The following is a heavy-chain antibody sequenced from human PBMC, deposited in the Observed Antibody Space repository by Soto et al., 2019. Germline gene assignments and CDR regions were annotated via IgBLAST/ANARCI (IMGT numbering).Heavy chain of an antibody. Sequence: QLRLQESGPGQVKASETLSLTCSISGDSISSDQYCWGWVRQPPGKGLEWIGTIYYSRRTYYNPSLKGRATVFVDTSDPQFSPSLNSGTATDPAVYLCAGQEYGNKWFDSWGQGTLVSVSS. D-gene: IGHD4-17*01. CDR3: AGQEYGNKWFDS. J-gene: IGHJ5*01. CDR2: IYYSRRT. V-gene: IGHV4-39*01. CDR1: GDSISSDQYC.